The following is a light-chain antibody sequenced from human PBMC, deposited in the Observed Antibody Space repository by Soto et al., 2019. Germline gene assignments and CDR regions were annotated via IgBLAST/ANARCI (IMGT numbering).Light chain of an antibody. CDR3: QQRSNWPPIT. CDR2: GAS. J-gene: IGKJ5*01. V-gene: IGKV3-11*01. CDR1: QCVSSSY. Sequence: IVYTHSPATLSFSPGERATLSCRATQCVSSSYLAWYQQKPGQAPRLLIYGASNRATGIPARFSGSGSGTDFTLTISSLEPEDFAVYYCQQRSNWPPITFGQGTRLEIK.